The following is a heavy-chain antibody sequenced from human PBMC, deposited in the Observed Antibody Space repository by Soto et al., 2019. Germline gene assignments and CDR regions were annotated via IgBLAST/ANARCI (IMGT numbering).Heavy chain of an antibody. Sequence: QSQTLSLTCTVSGGSISSSSYYWGWIRQPPGKGLEWIGSIYYSGSTYYNPSLKSRVTISVDTSKNQFSLKLSSVTAADTAVYYCARVRHSGSYYRAGSFDYWGQGTLVTVSS. CDR3: ARVRHSGSYYRAGSFDY. V-gene: IGHV4-39*07. CDR2: IYYSGST. J-gene: IGHJ4*02. D-gene: IGHD3-10*01. CDR1: GGSISSSSYY.